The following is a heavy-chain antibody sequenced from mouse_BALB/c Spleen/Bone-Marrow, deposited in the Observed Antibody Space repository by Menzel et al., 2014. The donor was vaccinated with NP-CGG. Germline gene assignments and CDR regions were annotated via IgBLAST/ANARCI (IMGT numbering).Heavy chain of an antibody. D-gene: IGHD2-2*01. J-gene: IGHJ3*01. V-gene: IGHV1S56*01. Sequence: VQLQQSGPELVKPGASVKMSCKASGYTFTSYYIHWVKQRPGQGLEWIGWIYPGDGSTKYNEKFKGKTTLTADKSSSTAYMLLSSLTSEDSAIYFCAICYGYDGFAYWGQGTLVTVSA. CDR2: IYPGDGST. CDR3: AICYGYDGFAY. CDR1: GYTFTSYY.